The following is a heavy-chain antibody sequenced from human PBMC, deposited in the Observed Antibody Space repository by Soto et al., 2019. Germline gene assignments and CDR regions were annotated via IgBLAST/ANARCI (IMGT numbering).Heavy chain of an antibody. CDR3: GAGQYFSDY. CDR1: GFTFSSYG. J-gene: IGHJ4*02. D-gene: IGHD6-13*01. Sequence: GGSLRLSCAASGFTFSSYGMHWVRQAPGKGLEWVALILYDGSDKYYADSVKGRFTISRDNSKNTLYLQMNSLRVEDTAVYYCGAGQYFSDYWGQGTLVTVSS. V-gene: IGHV3-30*03. CDR2: ILYDGSDK.